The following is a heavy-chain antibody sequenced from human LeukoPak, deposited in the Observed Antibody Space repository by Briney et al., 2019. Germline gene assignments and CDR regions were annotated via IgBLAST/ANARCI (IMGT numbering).Heavy chain of an antibody. V-gene: IGHV5-51*01. CDR1: GYSFTSYW. J-gene: IGHJ3*02. Sequence: GESLKISCKGSGYSFTSYWIGWVRQMPGKGLEWMGIIYPGDSDTRYSPSFQGQVTISADKSISTAYLQWSSLKASDTAMYYCARFGSGSYYKDAFDIWGQGTMVTVSS. D-gene: IGHD3-10*01. CDR2: IYPGDSDT. CDR3: ARFGSGSYYKDAFDI.